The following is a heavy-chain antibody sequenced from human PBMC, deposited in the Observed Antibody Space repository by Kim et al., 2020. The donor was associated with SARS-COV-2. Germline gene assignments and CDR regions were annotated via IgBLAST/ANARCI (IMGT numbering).Heavy chain of an antibody. J-gene: IGHJ4*02. CDR3: ASFRPDYYDRSGYFYY. Sequence: GGSLRLSCAASGFTFSSYEMNWVRQAPGKGLEWVSYISSSGTTIYYSDSVKGRFTISRDNAKNSLSLQMDSLRAEDTAVYYCASFRPDYYDRSGYFYYWGQGTLVTVSS. D-gene: IGHD3-22*01. CDR2: ISSSGTTI. CDR1: GFTFSSYE. V-gene: IGHV3-48*03.